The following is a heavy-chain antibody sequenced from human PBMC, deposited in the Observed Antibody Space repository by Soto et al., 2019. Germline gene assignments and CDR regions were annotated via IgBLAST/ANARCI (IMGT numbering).Heavy chain of an antibody. V-gene: IGHV1-18*01. CDR2: ISAYNGNT. CDR3: ATMGTPATGLYYFDY. Sequence: ASVKVSCKASGYTFTSYGISWGRQAPGQGLEWMGWISAYNGNTNYAQKLQGRVTMTTDTSTSTAYMELRSLRSDDTAVYYCATMGTPATGLYYFDYWGQGTLVTVSS. CDR1: GYTFTSYG. D-gene: IGHD1-7*01. J-gene: IGHJ4*02.